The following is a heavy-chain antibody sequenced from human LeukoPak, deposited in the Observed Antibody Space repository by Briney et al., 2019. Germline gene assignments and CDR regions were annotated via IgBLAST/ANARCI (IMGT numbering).Heavy chain of an antibody. CDR1: GSSISSGEYY. V-gene: IGHV4-31*03. D-gene: IGHD5-18*01. CDR3: ARDLLDTSMVHYWYFDL. CDR2: IYYNRST. Sequence: KSSQTLSLTCTVSGSSISSGEYYWSWIRQHPGRGLEWIGYIYYNRSTYYNPSPKSRVTISVDTSKNQFSLKLSSVTAADTAVYYCARDLLDTSMVHYWYFDLWGRGTLVTVS. J-gene: IGHJ2*01.